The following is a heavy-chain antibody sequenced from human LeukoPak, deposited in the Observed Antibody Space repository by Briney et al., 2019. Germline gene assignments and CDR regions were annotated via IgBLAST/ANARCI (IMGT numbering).Heavy chain of an antibody. Sequence: AGSLTLSCAASGFTFSSYAMSWIRQPPGKGLEWVSSINGSGGSTYNPDSVQGRFTISRDNSQNTLYLQMNSLRAEDTAVYYCAKDLSSWLYPSPTGYWGQGTLLSVSS. CDR2: INGSGGST. J-gene: IGHJ4*02. CDR1: GFTFSSYA. D-gene: IGHD3-16*02. CDR3: AKDLSSWLYPSPTGY. V-gene: IGHV3-23*01.